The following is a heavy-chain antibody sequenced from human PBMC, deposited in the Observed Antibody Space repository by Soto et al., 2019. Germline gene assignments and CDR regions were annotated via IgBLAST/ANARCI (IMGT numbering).Heavy chain of an antibody. D-gene: IGHD3-22*01. Sequence: ASVKVSCKASGYTFTSYGISWVRQAPGQGFEWMGWISAYNGNTNYAQKLQGRVTMTTDTSTSTAYMELRSLRSDDTAVYYCAREGPYYYDSSGYFPSFYYWGQGTLVTVSS. CDR1: GYTFTSYG. V-gene: IGHV1-18*01. CDR3: AREGPYYYDSSGYFPSFYY. J-gene: IGHJ4*02. CDR2: ISAYNGNT.